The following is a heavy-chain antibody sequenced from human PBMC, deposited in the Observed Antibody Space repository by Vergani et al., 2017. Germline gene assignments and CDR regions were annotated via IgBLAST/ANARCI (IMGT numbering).Heavy chain of an antibody. CDR1: GFTFSSYG. J-gene: IGHJ3*02. CDR2: ISSSSSTI. D-gene: IGHD3-22*01. CDR3: ARDSLKYYYDSSGYWVGAFDI. V-gene: IGHV3-48*01. Sequence: VQLVESGGGVVQPGRSLRLSCAASGFTFSSYGMHWVRQAPGKGLEWVSCISSSSSTIYYADSVKGRFTISRDNAKNSLYLQMNSLRAEDTAVYYCARDSLKYYYDSSGYWVGAFDIWGQGTMVTVSS.